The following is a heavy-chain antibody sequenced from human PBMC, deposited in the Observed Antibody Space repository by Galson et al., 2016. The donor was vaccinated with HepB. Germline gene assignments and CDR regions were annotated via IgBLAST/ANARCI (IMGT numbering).Heavy chain of an antibody. Sequence: SLRLSCAGSGFIVSSYYITWVRQAPGKGLEWVSIIHSGGNTYYTDSVKGRFTISRDNYKNPVSLQMNSLRAEDTAVYYCARDRQYSSSWPRRSYYYAMDVWGQGTTVTVS. D-gene: IGHD6-13*01. CDR1: GFIVSSYY. CDR2: IHSGGNT. V-gene: IGHV3-66*01. J-gene: IGHJ6*02. CDR3: ARDRQYSSSWPRRSYYYAMDV.